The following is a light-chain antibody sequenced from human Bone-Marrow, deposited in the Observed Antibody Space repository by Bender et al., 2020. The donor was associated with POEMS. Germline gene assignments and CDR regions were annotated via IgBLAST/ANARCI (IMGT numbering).Light chain of an antibody. CDR3: CSYADNSVWV. Sequence: SYVLTQPPSVSVAPGQTAGFTCGGNNIEDYSVHWYQQKPGQAPVLVVYDDRARPSGVPDRFSGSKSGNTASLTISGLQAEDEADFYCCSYADNSVWVFGGGTKLTVL. CDR2: DDR. V-gene: IGLV3-21*02. CDR1: NIEDYS. J-gene: IGLJ3*02.